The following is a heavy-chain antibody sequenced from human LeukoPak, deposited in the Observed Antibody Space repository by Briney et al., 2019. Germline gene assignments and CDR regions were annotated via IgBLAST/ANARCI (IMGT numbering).Heavy chain of an antibody. D-gene: IGHD6-19*01. Sequence: SETLSLTCTVSGGSISSYYWSWIRQPPGKGLEWIGYIYYSGSTNYNPSLKSRVTISVDKSKNQFSLKLSSVTAADTAVYYCAKGPRAVAPFDYWGQGTLVTVSS. CDR3: AKGPRAVAPFDY. J-gene: IGHJ4*02. CDR1: GGSISSYY. V-gene: IGHV4-59*12. CDR2: IYYSGST.